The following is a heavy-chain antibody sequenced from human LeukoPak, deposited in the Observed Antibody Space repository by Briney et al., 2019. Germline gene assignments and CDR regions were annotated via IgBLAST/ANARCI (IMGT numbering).Heavy chain of an antibody. Sequence: PSETLSLTCTVSGGSISSSGYYWGWLRQPPGKGLEWLASIYYSGSTYYNPSLKSRVTISVDTSKNQLSLKLSSLTAADTAVYYCARHEYSGSYYGLSWFDPWGQGTLVTVSS. V-gene: IGHV4-39*01. J-gene: IGHJ5*02. CDR3: ARHEYSGSYYGLSWFDP. CDR1: GGSISSSGYY. CDR2: IYYSGST. D-gene: IGHD1-26*01.